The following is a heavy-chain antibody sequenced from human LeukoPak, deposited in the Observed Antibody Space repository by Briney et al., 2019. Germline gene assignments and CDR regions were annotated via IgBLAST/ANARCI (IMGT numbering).Heavy chain of an antibody. J-gene: IGHJ4*02. Sequence: PGRSLRLSCAASGFTFSSYGMHWVRQAPGKGLEWVAVIWYDGSNKYYADSVKGRFTISRDNSKNTLYLQMNSLRAEDTAVYYGAIDSGIWDIVATPDDYWGQGTLVTVSS. CDR1: GFTFSSYG. CDR3: AIDSGIWDIVATPDDY. V-gene: IGHV3-33*01. CDR2: IWYDGSNK. D-gene: IGHD5-12*01.